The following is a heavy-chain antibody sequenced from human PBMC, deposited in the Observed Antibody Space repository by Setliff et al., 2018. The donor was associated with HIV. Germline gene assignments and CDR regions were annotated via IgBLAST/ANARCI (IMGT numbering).Heavy chain of an antibody. V-gene: IGHV4-59*12. D-gene: IGHD2-15*01. Sequence: SETLSLTCTVSGDSISSYYWSWIRQPPGKGLEWIGYIYYTGSTYYNPSLKSRVSISVDTSKNQFSLKLTSVTAADTAVYYCVKAVAAPSWFDPWGQGTLVTVSS. CDR1: GDSISSYY. CDR2: IYYTGST. CDR3: VKAVAAPSWFDP. J-gene: IGHJ5*02.